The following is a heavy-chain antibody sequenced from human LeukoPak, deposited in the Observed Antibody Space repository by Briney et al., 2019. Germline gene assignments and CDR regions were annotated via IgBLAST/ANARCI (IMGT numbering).Heavy chain of an antibody. CDR3: TRDGDYYDPYFGFDM. J-gene: IGHJ3*02. CDR2: IKTRSGRT. D-gene: IGHD3-22*01. Sequence: ASVKVSCKASGYTVTNYDMHWVRQAPGQGLEWMGLIKTRSGRTVYRQKLQGRLTMTRDTSTSTVYMELSSPRSEDTAIYFCTRDGDYYDPYFGFDMWGQGTMVTVSS. V-gene: IGHV1-46*04. CDR1: GYTVTNYD.